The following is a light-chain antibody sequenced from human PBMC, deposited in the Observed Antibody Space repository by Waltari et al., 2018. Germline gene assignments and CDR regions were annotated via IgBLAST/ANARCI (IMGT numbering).Light chain of an antibody. CDR3: QQYNNWPPNT. CDR1: RRVSSN. V-gene: IGKV3-15*01. CDR2: GAS. Sequence: EIVMTQSPATLSVSPGERATLSCRASRRVSSNLAWYQQKPGQAPRLLIYGASTRATGIPARFSGSGSGTEFTLTISSLQSEDFAVYYCQQYNNWPPNTFGQGTKLEIK. J-gene: IGKJ2*01.